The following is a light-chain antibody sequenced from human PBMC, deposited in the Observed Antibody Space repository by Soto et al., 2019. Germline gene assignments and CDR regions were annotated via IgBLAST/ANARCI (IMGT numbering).Light chain of an antibody. Sequence: EVLLTQSPATLSLSPGERATLSCRAGQSISNYLAWYQQKPGQAPRLLIYDASNRATDIPARFSGSGSGTDFTITISSLEPDDFAVYYCQHGGAFGPGTKVEIK. CDR1: QSISNY. V-gene: IGKV3-11*01. CDR3: QHGGA. J-gene: IGKJ3*01. CDR2: DAS.